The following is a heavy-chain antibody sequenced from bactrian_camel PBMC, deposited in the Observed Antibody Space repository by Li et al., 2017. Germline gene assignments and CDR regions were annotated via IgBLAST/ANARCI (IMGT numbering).Heavy chain of an antibody. Sequence: VQLVESGGGSVQAGGSLRLSCTASGFTADDSDMGWFRQAPGKEREGVAVIYTAIYPADVRAYYADSVKGRFNISHDNDKKTVYLRMNSLKPEDTAMYYCAADIGSLDDTCLSMSPSKYNYWGQGTQVTVS. J-gene: IGHJ4*01. D-gene: IGHD1*01. CDR2: TAIYPADVRA. V-gene: IGHV3S66*01. CDR3: AADIGSLDDTCLSMSPSKYNY. CDR1: GFTADDSD.